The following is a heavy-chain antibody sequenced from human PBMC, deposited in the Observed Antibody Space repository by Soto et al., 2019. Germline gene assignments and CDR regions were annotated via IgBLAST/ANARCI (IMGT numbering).Heavy chain of an antibody. J-gene: IGHJ4*02. V-gene: IGHV3-23*01. CDR2: ISGSGGST. Sequence: GVALRLSCAASGFTFRSFAMSWGRPAPGEGVDWVSAISGSGGSTYSADSVKGRFTISRDNSKNTLYLQMSSLRAEDTAVYFCARGLKYDFDPIISNYFDYWGQGTLVTVSS. CDR3: ARGLKYDFDPIISNYFDY. D-gene: IGHD3-10*01. CDR1: GFTFRSFA.